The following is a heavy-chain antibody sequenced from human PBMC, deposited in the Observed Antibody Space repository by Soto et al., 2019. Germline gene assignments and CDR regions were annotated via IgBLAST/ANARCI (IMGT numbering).Heavy chain of an antibody. Sequence: QVQLVESGGGVVQPGRSLRLSCAASGFTFSSYGMHWVRQAPGKGLEWVAVISYDGSNKYYADSVKGRFTISRDNSKNTLYLQMNSLRAEDTGVYYCAIYSSVWYPLDYWGQGTLVTVSS. J-gene: IGHJ4*02. CDR2: ISYDGSNK. CDR3: AIYSSVWYPLDY. D-gene: IGHD6-19*01. CDR1: GFTFSSYG. V-gene: IGHV3-30*03.